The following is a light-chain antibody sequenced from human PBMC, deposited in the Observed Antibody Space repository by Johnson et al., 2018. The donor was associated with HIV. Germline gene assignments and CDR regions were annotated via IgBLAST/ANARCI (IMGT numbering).Light chain of an antibody. CDR2: EKK. CDR3: GTWDTILSAGGV. J-gene: IGLJ1*01. V-gene: IGLV1-51*02. Sequence: QSVLTQPPSVSAAPGKKVTISCSGSSSNIGNNYVSWYQQLTGTATKRRTEEKKTRREERKEGGRGEKKGKEESSGRKGREHGDEADYYCGTWDTILSAGGVFGTGTEVTVL. CDR1: SSNIGNNY.